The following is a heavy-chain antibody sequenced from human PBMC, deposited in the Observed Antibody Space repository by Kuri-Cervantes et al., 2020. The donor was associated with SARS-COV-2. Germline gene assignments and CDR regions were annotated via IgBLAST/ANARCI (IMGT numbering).Heavy chain of an antibody. J-gene: IGHJ6*02. Sequence: GGSLRLSCAASGFTFSSYGMHWVRQAPGKGPAWVAVIWYDGSNKYYADSVKGRFTISRDNSKNTLYLQMNSLRAEDTAVYYCARDGGATAGTYYYYGMDVWGQGTTVTVSS. D-gene: IGHD6-13*01. V-gene: IGHV3-33*01. CDR1: GFTFSSYG. CDR3: ARDGGATAGTYYYYGMDV. CDR2: IWYDGSNK.